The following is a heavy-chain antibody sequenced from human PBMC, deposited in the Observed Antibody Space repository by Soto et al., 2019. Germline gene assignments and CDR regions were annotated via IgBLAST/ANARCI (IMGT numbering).Heavy chain of an antibody. CDR1: GPSVSSGRYY. J-gene: IGHJ6*02. V-gene: IGHV4-61*01. CDR2: IYYSGST. CDR3: ARLDEIHYYAMDV. Sequence: PSETLSLTCTVSGPSVSSGRYYWCWFRQPPAKGLEWIGYIYYSGSTNYNPSLKSRVTISVDTSKNQFSLKLSSVTAADTAVYYCARLDEIHYYAMDVWGQGTTVTVSS.